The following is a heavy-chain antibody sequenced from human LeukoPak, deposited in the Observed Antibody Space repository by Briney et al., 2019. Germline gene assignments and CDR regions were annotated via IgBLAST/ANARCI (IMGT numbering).Heavy chain of an antibody. J-gene: IGHJ4*02. CDR3: AKPYYYDSSGYQSGEDY. CDR2: ISGSGGST. V-gene: IGHV3-23*01. Sequence: GGSLRLSCAASGFTFSSYSMDRVRQAPGKGLEWVSAISGSGGSTYYADSVKGRFTISRDNSKNTLYLQMNSLRAEDTAVYYCAKPYYYDSSGYQSGEDYWGQGTLVTVSS. CDR1: GFTFSSYS. D-gene: IGHD3-22*01.